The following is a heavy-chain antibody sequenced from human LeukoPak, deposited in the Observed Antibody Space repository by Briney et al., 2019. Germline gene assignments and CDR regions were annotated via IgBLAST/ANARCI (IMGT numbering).Heavy chain of an antibody. Sequence: SEALSLTCTVSGGSISSYYWSWIRQPPGKGLEWIGYIYYSGSTTYNPSLKSRVTISVDTSKNQFSLKLSSVTAADTAVYYCARTQSSWDYYYYMDVWGKGTTVTVSS. D-gene: IGHD6-6*01. V-gene: IGHV4-59*08. CDR2: IYYSGST. CDR3: ARTQSSWDYYYYMDV. J-gene: IGHJ6*03. CDR1: GGSISSYY.